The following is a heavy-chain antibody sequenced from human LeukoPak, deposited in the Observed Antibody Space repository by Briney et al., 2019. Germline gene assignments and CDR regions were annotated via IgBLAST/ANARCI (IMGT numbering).Heavy chain of an antibody. D-gene: IGHD1-1*01. CDR1: GITVRNSY. Sequence: PGGSLRLSCAASGITVRNSYMTWVRQAPGRGLDWVSVIYSGVSTYHADSVKGRFTVSRDNSKNTLYLQMNGLRAEDTAIYYCARGHLDPYYYYYGLDVWGQGTTVTVSS. CDR2: IYSGVST. V-gene: IGHV3-66*01. CDR3: ARGHLDPYYYYYGLDV. J-gene: IGHJ6*02.